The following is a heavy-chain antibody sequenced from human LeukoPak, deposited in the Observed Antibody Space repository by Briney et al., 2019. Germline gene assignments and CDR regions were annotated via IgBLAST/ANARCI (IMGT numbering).Heavy chain of an antibody. CDR3: ALRQVGSRRSSQFDY. CDR2: INPNSGGT. D-gene: IGHD1-26*01. CDR1: GYTFTGYY. Sequence: ASVKVSCKASGYTFTGYYMHWVRQAPGQGLEWMGRINPNSGGTNYAQKFQGRVTMTRDTSISTAYMELSRLRSDDTAVYYCALRQVGSRRSSQFDYWGQGTLVTVSS. J-gene: IGHJ4*02. V-gene: IGHV1-2*06.